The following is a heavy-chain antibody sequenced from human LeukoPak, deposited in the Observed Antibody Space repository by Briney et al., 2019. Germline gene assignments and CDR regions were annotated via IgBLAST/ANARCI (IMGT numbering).Heavy chain of an antibody. CDR2: IYHSGST. CDR1: GGSISSGGYS. J-gene: IGHJ5*02. CDR3: ARDAGDIVVVVAAGWFDP. D-gene: IGHD2-15*01. V-gene: IGHV4-30-2*01. Sequence: PSQTLSLTCAVSGGSISSGGYSWSWIRQPPGKGLEWIGYIYHSGSTYYNPSLKSRVTISVDTSKNQFSLKLSSVTAADTAVYYCARDAGDIVVVVAAGWFDPWGQGTLVTVSS.